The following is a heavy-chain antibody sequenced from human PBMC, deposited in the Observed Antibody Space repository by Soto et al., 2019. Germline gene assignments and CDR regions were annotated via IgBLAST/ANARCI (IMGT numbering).Heavy chain of an antibody. D-gene: IGHD6-13*01. V-gene: IGHV3-13*04. CDR2: IGTAGDT. CDR3: ARRERAAGTDWWFDP. CDR1: GFTFSSYD. J-gene: IGHJ5*02. Sequence: GGSLRLSCVASGFTFSSYDMHWVRQAPGKGLEWVSAIGTAGDTYFPGSVKGRFTISRENGKNSLYLQMNSLRAEDTAVYYCARRERAAGTDWWFDPWGQGTLVTVSS.